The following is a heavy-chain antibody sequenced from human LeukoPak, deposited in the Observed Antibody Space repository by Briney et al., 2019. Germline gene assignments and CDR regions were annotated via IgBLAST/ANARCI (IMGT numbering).Heavy chain of an antibody. CDR1: GYTFTGYY. J-gene: IGHJ5*02. CDR3: ARAGYCSGGSCYDWFDP. Sequence: ASVKVSCKASGYTFTGYYMHWVRQAPGQGLEWMGWINPNSGGTNYARKFQGWVTMTRDTSISTAYMELSRLRSDDTAVYYCARAGYCSGGSCYDWFDPWGQGTLVTVSS. V-gene: IGHV1-2*04. CDR2: INPNSGGT. D-gene: IGHD2-15*01.